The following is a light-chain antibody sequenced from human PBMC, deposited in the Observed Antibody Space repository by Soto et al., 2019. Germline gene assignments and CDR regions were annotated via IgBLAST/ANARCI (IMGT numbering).Light chain of an antibody. Sequence: DIQMTQFPSSLSAAVGDRVTITCLASQSVNYYLNWYQQKPGKAPKLLIYGASSLQSGAPSRFSGSGSGTDFTLSITSLQPEDFATYYCQQTSSTPLTFGGGTKVDI. J-gene: IGKJ4*01. V-gene: IGKV1-39*01. CDR1: QSVNYY. CDR2: GAS. CDR3: QQTSSTPLT.